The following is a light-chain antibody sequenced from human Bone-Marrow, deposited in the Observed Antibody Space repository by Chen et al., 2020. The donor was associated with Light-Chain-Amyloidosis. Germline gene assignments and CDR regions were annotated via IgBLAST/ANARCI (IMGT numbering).Light chain of an antibody. CDR3: QSADSSGTYEVI. CDR1: DLPTKY. CDR2: RDT. V-gene: IGLV3-25*03. J-gene: IGLJ2*01. Sequence: SYELTQPPSVSVSPGQTARITCSGDDLPTKYAYWYQQKPGQAPVLVRHRDTERPSGISERFSGSSSGTTATLTNSGVQAEDEADYHCQSADSSGTYEVIFGGGTKLTVL.